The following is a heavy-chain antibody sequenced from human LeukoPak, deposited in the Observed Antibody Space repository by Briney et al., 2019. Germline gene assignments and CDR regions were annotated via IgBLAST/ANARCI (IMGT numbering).Heavy chain of an antibody. CDR2: IRYDGSNK. J-gene: IGHJ4*02. Sequence: GGSLRLSCAASGFTFSSYGMHWVRQAPVKGLEWVAFIRYDGSNKYYADSVKGRFTISRDNSKNTLYLQMNSLRAEDTAVYYCAKGGSNYLDYWGQGTLVTVSS. V-gene: IGHV3-30*02. CDR1: GFTFSSYG. CDR3: AKGGSNYLDY.